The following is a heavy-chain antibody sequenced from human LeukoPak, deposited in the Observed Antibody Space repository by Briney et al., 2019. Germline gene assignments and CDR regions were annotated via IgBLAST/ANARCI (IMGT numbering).Heavy chain of an antibody. J-gene: IGHJ4*02. V-gene: IGHV3-7*03. Sequence: PRGSLRLSCAASGFTFSSYSVNWARQAPGKGLEWVANINQDGSEKNYVDSVKGRFTISRDNAKNSLYLQMSSLRAEDTALYYCARDRAMDDYWGQGTL. D-gene: IGHD5-18*01. CDR2: INQDGSEK. CDR1: GFTFSSYS. CDR3: ARDRAMDDY.